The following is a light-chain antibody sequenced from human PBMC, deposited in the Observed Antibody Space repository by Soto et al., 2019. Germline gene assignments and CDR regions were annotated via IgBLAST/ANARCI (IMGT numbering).Light chain of an antibody. V-gene: IGKV3-20*01. Sequence: EIALTPSPGTLSLSPGERATLSCRANQSVSSIYLAWYQQKPGQAPRLVIYGASSRATGIPDRFSGSGSGTDFTLTISRLEPEDFAVYYCQQYGSAPLTFGGGTKVEIK. CDR3: QQYGSAPLT. J-gene: IGKJ4*01. CDR2: GAS. CDR1: QSVSSIY.